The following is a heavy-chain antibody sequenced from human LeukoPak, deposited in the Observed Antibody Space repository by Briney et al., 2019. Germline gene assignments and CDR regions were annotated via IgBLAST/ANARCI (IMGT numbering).Heavy chain of an antibody. J-gene: IGHJ6*03. CDR2: IYHSGST. CDR3: ARASSGSYSGPIYYYYYMDV. CDR1: GGSVGSGDYY. Sequence: SETLSLTCTVSGGSVGSGDYYWSWIRQPSGKGLEWIGCIYHSGSTYYNPSLKSRVTISLDTPKNQFSLKLSSVTAADTAVYYCARASSGSYSGPIYYYYYMDVWGKGTTVTVSS. V-gene: IGHV4-30-4*08. D-gene: IGHD1-26*01.